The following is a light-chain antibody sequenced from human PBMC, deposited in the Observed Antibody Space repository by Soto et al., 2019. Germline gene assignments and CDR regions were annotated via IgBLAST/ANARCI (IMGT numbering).Light chain of an antibody. CDR2: EVS. V-gene: IGLV2-8*01. CDR1: SSDIGAYIY. CDR3: SSYAGSNNFV. J-gene: IGLJ1*01. Sequence: SALPQPPSASGSPGQSVTISCTGTSSDIGAYIYVSWYQQHPGKAPKLMISEVSRRPSGVPERFSGSKSGNTASLTVSGLQADDEAHYYCSSYAGSNNFVFGTGTKVTVL.